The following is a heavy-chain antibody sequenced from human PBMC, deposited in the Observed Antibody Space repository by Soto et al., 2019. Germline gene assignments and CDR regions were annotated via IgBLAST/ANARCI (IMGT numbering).Heavy chain of an antibody. D-gene: IGHD1-26*01. CDR2: IYYSGST. CDR1: GGSISSSSYY. J-gene: IGHJ4*02. Sequence: PSETLSLTCTVSGGSISSSSYYWGWIRQPPGKGLEWIGSIYYSGSTYYNPSLKSRVTISVDTSKNQFSLKLSSVTAADTAVYYRARQDGRELQLSIDYWGQGTLVTVSS. CDR3: ARQDGRELQLSIDY. V-gene: IGHV4-39*01.